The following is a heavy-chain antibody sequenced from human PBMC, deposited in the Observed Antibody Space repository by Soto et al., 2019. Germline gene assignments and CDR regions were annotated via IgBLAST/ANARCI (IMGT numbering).Heavy chain of an antibody. V-gene: IGHV6-1*01. J-gene: IGHJ4*02. CDR1: GDSVSSTSTA. CDR3: ARGSYYSGWV. Sequence: PSQTLSLTCAISGDSVSSTSTAWSWIRQSPSRGLEWLGRTYYRSKWYSDYAVSVKSRITINPDTSKNQLSLQLKSVTPEDTAVYYCARGSYYSGWVWGQGTLVTVSS. CDR2: TYYRSKWYS. D-gene: IGHD6-19*01.